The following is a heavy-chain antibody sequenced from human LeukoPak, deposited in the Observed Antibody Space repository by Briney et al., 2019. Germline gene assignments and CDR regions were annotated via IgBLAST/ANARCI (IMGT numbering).Heavy chain of an antibody. V-gene: IGHV4-30-4*01. CDR1: GGSVSSGDYY. Sequence: SETLSLTCTVSGGSVSSGDYYWSWIRQPPGTGLEWIGYIYYSGTTYYNPSLKSRLTVSLDTSKNQFSLKLSSVTAADTAVYYCARVDGFWNSFDPWGQGTLVIVSS. CDR2: IYYSGTT. J-gene: IGHJ5*02. CDR3: ARVDGFWNSFDP. D-gene: IGHD3-3*01.